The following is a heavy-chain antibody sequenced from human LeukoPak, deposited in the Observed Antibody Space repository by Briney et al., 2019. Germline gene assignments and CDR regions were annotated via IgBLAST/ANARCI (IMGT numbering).Heavy chain of an antibody. CDR1: GYTFTSYA. J-gene: IGHJ4*02. Sequence: SVKVSCKTSGYTFTSYAISWVRQAPGQGLEWMGRIIPILGIANYAQKFQGRVTITADKSTSTAYMELSSLRSEDTAVYYCAREPSPGGYDSSGYYGIFDYWGQGTLVTVSS. CDR2: IIPILGIA. V-gene: IGHV1-69*04. CDR3: AREPSPGGYDSSGYYGIFDY. D-gene: IGHD3-22*01.